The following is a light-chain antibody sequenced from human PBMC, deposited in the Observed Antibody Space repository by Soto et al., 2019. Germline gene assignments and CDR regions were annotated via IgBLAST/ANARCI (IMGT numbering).Light chain of an antibody. CDR1: QSLSSNF. J-gene: IGKJ4*01. Sequence: EIVMTQSPATLSVSPGERATLSCRASQSLSSNFLAWYQQRPGQAPRLLIYAASSRATDIPDRFSGSGSGTDFTLTISRLEPEDFVVYYCQQYGSSPPLTFGGGTKVDIK. CDR2: AAS. V-gene: IGKV3-20*01. CDR3: QQYGSSPPLT.